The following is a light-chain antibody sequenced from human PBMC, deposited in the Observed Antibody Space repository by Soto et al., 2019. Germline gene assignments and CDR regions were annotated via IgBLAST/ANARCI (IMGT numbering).Light chain of an antibody. CDR1: QSVSSTY. V-gene: IGKV3-20*01. Sequence: EIVLTQSPGTLSSSPGERATLSCRASQSVSSTYLVWYQQKPGQAPRLLIYGASSRATGIPDRFSGSGSGXXXXXXXXXXXXEDFAVXYXXXYGSSPPYTFGQGTKLEIK. CDR2: GAS. CDR3: XXYGSSPPYT. J-gene: IGKJ2*01.